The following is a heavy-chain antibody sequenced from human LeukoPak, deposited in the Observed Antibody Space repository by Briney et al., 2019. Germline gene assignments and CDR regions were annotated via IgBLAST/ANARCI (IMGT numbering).Heavy chain of an antibody. D-gene: IGHD4-17*01. V-gene: IGHV4-34*01. CDR3: ARGGYYGDYGY. Sequence: PSETLSLTCAVYGGSFSGYYWSWLRQPPGKGLEWIGEINHSGSTNYNPPLKSRVTISVDPSKNQFSLKLSSVTAADTAVYYCARGGYYGDYGYWGQGTLVTVSS. CDR1: GGSFSGYY. CDR2: INHSGST. J-gene: IGHJ4*02.